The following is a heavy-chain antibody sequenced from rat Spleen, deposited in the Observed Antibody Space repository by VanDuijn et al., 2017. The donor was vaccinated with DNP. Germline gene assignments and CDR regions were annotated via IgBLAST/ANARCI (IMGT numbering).Heavy chain of an antibody. J-gene: IGHJ2*01. Sequence: EVQLVESGEGLVQPGRSLKLSCVASGLTFNNYWMAWIRPVPGKGREWVASITGSEGNTYHPDSVEGRFTISRDNAKNTVYLQMNSLRSEDTATYYCAREAAFDYWGQGVMVTVSS. V-gene: IGHV5-31*01. CDR3: AREAAFDY. CDR1: GLTFNNYW. CDR2: ITGSEGNT.